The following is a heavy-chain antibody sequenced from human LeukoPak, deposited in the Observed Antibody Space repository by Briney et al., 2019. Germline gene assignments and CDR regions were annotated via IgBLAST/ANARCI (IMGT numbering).Heavy chain of an antibody. V-gene: IGHV4-4*07. Sequence: SETLSLTCTVSGGSISSYYWSWIRQPAGKGLEWIGRIYTSGSTNYNPSLKSRVTMSVDTSKNQFSLKLSSVTAADTAVYYCARACSSTSCLNGYYYYYMDVWGRGTTVTVSS. CDR3: ARACSSTSCLNGYYYYYMDV. CDR2: IYTSGST. J-gene: IGHJ6*03. D-gene: IGHD2-2*01. CDR1: GGSISSYY.